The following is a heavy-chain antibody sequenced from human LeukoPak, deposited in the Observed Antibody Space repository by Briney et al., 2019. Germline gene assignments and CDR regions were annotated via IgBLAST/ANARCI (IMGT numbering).Heavy chain of an antibody. J-gene: IGHJ4*02. D-gene: IGHD2-2*01. CDR2: ISGSGGST. CDR1: GFTFSSYA. CDR3: AKDYCSSTSCRILYYFDY. Sequence: PGGSLRLSCAASGFTFSSYAMSWVRQAPGEGLEWVSAISGSGGSTYYADSVKGRFTISRDNSKNTLYLQMNSLRAEDTAVYYCAKDYCSSTSCRILYYFDYWGQGTLVTVSS. V-gene: IGHV3-23*01.